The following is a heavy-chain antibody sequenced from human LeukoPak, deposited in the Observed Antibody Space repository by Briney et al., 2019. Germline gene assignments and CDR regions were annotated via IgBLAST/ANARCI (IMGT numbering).Heavy chain of an antibody. V-gene: IGHV1-2*04. Sequence: ASVKVSCKASGYTFTRYYMHWVRQAPGQGLEWMGWINPNSGGTNYAQKFQGWVTMTRDTSISTAYMELSRLRSDDTAVYYCARGSRDSSRWYDPHYFDYWGQGTLVTVSS. CDR1: GYTFTRYY. J-gene: IGHJ4*02. CDR2: INPNSGGT. CDR3: ARGSRDSSRWYDPHYFDY. D-gene: IGHD6-13*01.